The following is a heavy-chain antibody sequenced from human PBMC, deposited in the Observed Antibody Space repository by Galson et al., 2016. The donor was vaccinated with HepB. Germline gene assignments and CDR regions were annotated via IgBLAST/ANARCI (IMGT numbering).Heavy chain of an antibody. CDR2: ITGSGVT. V-gene: IGHV3-23*01. J-gene: IGHJ4*02. CDR3: AKGRTGTTGPVEY. D-gene: IGHD1-1*01. Sequence: SLRLSCAASGFTFSNHAMSWVRQAPGKGLEWVSVITGSGVTYYADPVQGRFTISRDNSKNTLYLQMNSLRDEDTAVYYCAKGRTGTTGPVEYWGQGTLVTVSS. CDR1: GFTFSNHA.